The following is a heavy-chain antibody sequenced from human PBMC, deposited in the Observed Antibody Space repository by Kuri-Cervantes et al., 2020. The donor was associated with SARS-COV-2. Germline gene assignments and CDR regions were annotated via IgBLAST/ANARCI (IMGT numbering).Heavy chain of an antibody. CDR2: INPNSGGT. V-gene: IGHV1-2*02. D-gene: IGHD4-23*01. J-gene: IGHJ4*02. CDR1: GYTFTGYY. CDR3: ARGPLLRGGNPYCFEY. Sequence: ASVKVSCKASGYTFTGYYMHWVRQAPGQGLEWMGWINPNSGGTNYAQKFRGRVTMTRDTSISTAYMELSSLRSEDTAVYYCARGPLLRGGNPYCFEYWGQGSQVTVSS.